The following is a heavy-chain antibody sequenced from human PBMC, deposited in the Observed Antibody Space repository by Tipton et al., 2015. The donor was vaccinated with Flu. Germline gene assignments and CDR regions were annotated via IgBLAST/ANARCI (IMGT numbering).Heavy chain of an antibody. CDR3: SVVRITGSYFDY. CDR2: ISYDGSNK. CDR1: GFTFSSYA. Sequence: LSLTCAASGFTFSSYAMHWVRQAPGKGLEWVAVISYDGSNKYYADSVKGRFTISRDNSKNTLYLQMNSLRAEDTAVYYCSVVRITGSYFDYWGQGTLVTVSS. J-gene: IGHJ4*02. D-gene: IGHD1-14*01. V-gene: IGHV3-30*04.